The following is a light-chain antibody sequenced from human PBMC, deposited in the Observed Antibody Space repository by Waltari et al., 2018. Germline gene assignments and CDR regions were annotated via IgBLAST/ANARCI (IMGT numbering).Light chain of an antibody. CDR2: DNN. Sequence: QSVLTQPPSVSAAPGQKVTISCSGSRSHFGNNDVTWYHQFPGTAPKLLIYDNNKRPYGIPDRFSGSKSGTSATLGITGLQTGDEADYYCGTWDSSLRGGVFGGGTKLTVL. CDR3: GTWDSSLRGGV. J-gene: IGLJ2*01. V-gene: IGLV1-51*01. CDR1: RSHFGNND.